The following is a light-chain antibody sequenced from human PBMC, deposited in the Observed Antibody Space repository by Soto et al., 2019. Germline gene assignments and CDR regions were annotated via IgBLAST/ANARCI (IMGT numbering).Light chain of an antibody. J-gene: IGKJ1*01. CDR2: GAS. Sequence: ILMTQSPSTLSVSPGERATLSCRASQSVSSNLAWYQQKPGQAPRLLIYGASTRATGIPARFSGSGSGTEFTLTISSLQSEDFAVYYCQQYNNWPPPWTFGQGTKV. CDR3: QQYNNWPPPWT. CDR1: QSVSSN. V-gene: IGKV3-15*01.